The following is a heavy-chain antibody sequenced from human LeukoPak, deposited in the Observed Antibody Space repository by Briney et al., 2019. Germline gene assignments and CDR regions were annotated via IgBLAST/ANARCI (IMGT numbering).Heavy chain of an antibody. D-gene: IGHD6-13*01. J-gene: IGHJ4*02. V-gene: IGHV3-23*01. CDR1: GFTFSSYA. Sequence: GGSLRLSCAASGFTFSSYAMSWVRQAPGKGLERVSAISGSGGSTYYADSVKGRVTISRDNSKNTLYLQMNSLRAEDTAVYYCAKVSRGSSWYYFDYWGQGTLVTVSS. CDR3: AKVSRGSSWYYFDY. CDR2: ISGSGGST.